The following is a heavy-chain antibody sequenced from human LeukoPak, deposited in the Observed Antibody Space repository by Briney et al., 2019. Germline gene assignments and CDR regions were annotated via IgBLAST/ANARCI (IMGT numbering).Heavy chain of an antibody. D-gene: IGHD3-16*02. J-gene: IGHJ3*02. V-gene: IGHV4-59*08. CDR1: GDSISNYY. CDR3: ARGLYPGDAFDI. Sequence: SETLSLTCTVSGDSISNYYWSWIRQPPGKGLEWIGYISYSGITNYNPSLKSRVTISLDTSKNHFSLKMRSVTAADTAVYYCARGLYPGDAFDIWGQGTMVTVSS. CDR2: ISYSGIT.